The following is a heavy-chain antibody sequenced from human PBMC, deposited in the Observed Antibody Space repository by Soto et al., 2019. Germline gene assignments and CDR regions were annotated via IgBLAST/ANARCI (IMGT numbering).Heavy chain of an antibody. CDR1: RGSTSSYY. J-gene: IGHJ6*02. Sequence: SETLSLTCNVSRGSTSSYYWSWIRQPPGKGLEWIGYVYYSGSTKYNPSLESRVTISIDTSKNQFSLKLTSVTAADSAVYYCTRDSHYWSDLGGLDTWGQGTTVTVSS. V-gene: IGHV4-59*01. D-gene: IGHD3-3*02. CDR2: VYYSGST. CDR3: TRDSHYWSDLGGLDT.